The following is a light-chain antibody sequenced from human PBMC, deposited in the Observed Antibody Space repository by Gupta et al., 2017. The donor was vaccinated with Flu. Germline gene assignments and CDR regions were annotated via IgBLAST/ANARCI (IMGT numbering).Light chain of an antibody. CDR2: GNN. V-gene: IGLV1-40*01. Sequence: QFVLTQPPSVSGAPGQRVTISCTGSTSNIGAGYDVHWYQQVPGRAPKRLIFGNNNRHSGVADRFSGSKSGTSASLAIAGLQAEDEADYYCQSYDNSLSGSKVFGGGTKLTVL. J-gene: IGLJ3*02. CDR1: TSNIGAGYD. CDR3: QSYDNSLSGSKV.